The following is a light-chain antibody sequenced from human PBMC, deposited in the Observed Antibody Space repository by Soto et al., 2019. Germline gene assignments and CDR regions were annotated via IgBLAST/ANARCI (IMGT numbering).Light chain of an antibody. J-gene: IGKJ5*01. CDR1: ESISRH. Sequence: DTQMTQSPSSLSASVGDRVTITCRASESISRHLNWYQQKPGKAPKLLIYAASSLQNGVPSRFSGGGSGTDFSLTISNLQPEDFATYYCQQSYSTLSITFGQGRRLEIK. V-gene: IGKV1-39*01. CDR3: QQSYSTLSIT. CDR2: AAS.